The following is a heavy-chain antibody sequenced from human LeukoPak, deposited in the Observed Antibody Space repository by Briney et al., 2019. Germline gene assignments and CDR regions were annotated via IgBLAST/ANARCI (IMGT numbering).Heavy chain of an antibody. CDR3: ARYCSSTSCYNS. CDR1: GFTFSSYG. V-gene: IGHV3-33*01. D-gene: IGHD2-2*02. Sequence: GGSLRLSCAASGFTFSSYGMHWVRQAPGKGLEWVAVIWYDGSNKYYADSVKGRFTISRDNSKNTLYLQMNSLRAEDTAVYYCARYCSSTSCYNSWGQGTLVTVSS. J-gene: IGHJ4*02. CDR2: IWYDGSNK.